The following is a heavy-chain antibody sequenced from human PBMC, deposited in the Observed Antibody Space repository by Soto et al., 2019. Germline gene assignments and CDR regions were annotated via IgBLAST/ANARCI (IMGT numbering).Heavy chain of an antibody. CDR2: ISGSGDTT. CDR1: GFTFGPYS. Sequence: EVQLVESGGDLVQPGGSLRLSCGASGFTFGPYSMSWVRQAPGRGLEWVSDISGSGDTTYYADSVKGRFTISRDNSNNTVYLQMNRLRAEDTATYYCAKRAVAAAATPWFDHWGQGTLVTVSS. J-gene: IGHJ5*02. CDR3: AKRAVAAAATPWFDH. D-gene: IGHD2-15*01. V-gene: IGHV3-23*04.